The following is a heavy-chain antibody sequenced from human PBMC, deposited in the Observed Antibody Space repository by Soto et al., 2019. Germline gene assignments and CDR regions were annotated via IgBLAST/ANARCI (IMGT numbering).Heavy chain of an antibody. CDR3: ARTHSGSYYSVFNY. D-gene: IGHD1-26*01. CDR1: NFSISSGYY. CDR2: IYRSGTT. J-gene: IGHJ4*02. Sequence: SETLSLTCVVSNFSISSGYYWGWIRQSPGKGLEWIASIYRSGTTSYNPSLKSRVTISVDPSKNQFSLMLTAVTAADTAVYYCARTHSGSYYSVFNYWGRGSLVTVSS. V-gene: IGHV4-38-2*01.